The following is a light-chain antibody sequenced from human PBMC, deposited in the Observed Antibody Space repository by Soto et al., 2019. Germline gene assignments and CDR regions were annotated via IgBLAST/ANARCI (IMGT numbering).Light chain of an antibody. CDR1: PSVSSSY. CDR3: QHYGSSPLT. CDR2: GAS. Sequence: EVVLTQSPGTLSLSPGERATLSCRASPSVSSSYLAWYQQKPGQAPRLLIYGASSRATGIPDRFIGSGSGTDFTRTISRLEPEDFAVYYCQHYGSSPLTFGGGTKVEIK. V-gene: IGKV3-20*01. J-gene: IGKJ4*01.